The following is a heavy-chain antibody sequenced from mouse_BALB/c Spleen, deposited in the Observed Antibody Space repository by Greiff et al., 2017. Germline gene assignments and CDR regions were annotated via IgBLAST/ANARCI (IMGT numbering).Heavy chain of an antibody. Sequence: EVKLMESGGGLVQPGGSMKLSCVASGFTFSNYWMNWVRQSPEKGLEWVAEIRLKSNNYATHYAESVKGRFTISRDDSKSSVYLQMNNLRAEDTGIYYCTRAHYRYDWFAYWGQGTLVTVSA. CDR3: TRAHYRYDWFAY. J-gene: IGHJ3*01. CDR1: GFTFSNYW. CDR2: IRLKSNNYAT. V-gene: IGHV6-6*02. D-gene: IGHD2-14*01.